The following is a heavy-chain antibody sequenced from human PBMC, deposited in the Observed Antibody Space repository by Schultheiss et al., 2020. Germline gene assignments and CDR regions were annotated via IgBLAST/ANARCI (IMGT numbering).Heavy chain of an antibody. Sequence: SGPTLVKPTQTLTLTCTFSGFSLSTSGMRVSWIRQHPGKGLEWIGYIYYSGSTYYNPSLKSRVTISVDTSKNQFSLKMSSVTAEDTAVYYCAKDLDGIAVAGKYFQHWGQGTLVTVSS. D-gene: IGHD6-19*01. V-gene: IGHV4-31*03. J-gene: IGHJ1*01. CDR3: AKDLDGIAVAGKYFQH. CDR1: GFSLSTSGMR. CDR2: IYYSGST.